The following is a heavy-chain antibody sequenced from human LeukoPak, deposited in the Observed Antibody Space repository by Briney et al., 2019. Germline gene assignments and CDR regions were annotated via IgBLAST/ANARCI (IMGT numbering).Heavy chain of an antibody. CDR2: ISAYNGNT. CDR3: ASGPYGSGSHPLDY. V-gene: IGHV1-18*01. J-gene: IGHJ4*02. Sequence: WISAYNGNTNYAQKLQGRVTMTTDTSTSTAYMELRSLRSDDTAVYYCASGPYGSGSHPLDYWGQGTLVTVSS. D-gene: IGHD3-10*01.